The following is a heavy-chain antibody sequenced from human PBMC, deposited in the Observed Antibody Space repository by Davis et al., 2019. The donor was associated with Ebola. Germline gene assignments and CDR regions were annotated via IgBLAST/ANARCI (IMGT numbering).Heavy chain of an antibody. V-gene: IGHV1-69*13. CDR1: GGTFSSYA. Sequence: SVKVSCKASGGTFSSYAISWVRQAPGQGLEWMGGIIPIFGTANYAQKFQGRVTITADESTSTAYMELSSLRSEDTAVYYCASQIYSSSSRYYYYMDVWGKGTTVTVSS. D-gene: IGHD6-6*01. CDR2: IIPIFGTA. CDR3: ASQIYSSSSRYYYYMDV. J-gene: IGHJ6*03.